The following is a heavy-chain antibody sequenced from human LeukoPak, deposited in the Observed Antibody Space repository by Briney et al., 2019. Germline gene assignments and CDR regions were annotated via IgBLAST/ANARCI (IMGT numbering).Heavy chain of an antibody. D-gene: IGHD3-22*01. CDR1: GGTFSSYA. V-gene: IGHV1-69*05. Sequence: SVKVSCKASGGTFSSYAISWVRQAPGQGLEWMGRIIPIFGTANYAQKFQGRVTITTDESTSTAYMELSSLRSEDTAVCYCATKAATYYYDNSGYYGAEYFQHWGQGTLVTVSS. CDR3: ATKAATYYYDNSGYYGAEYFQH. CDR2: IIPIFGTA. J-gene: IGHJ1*01.